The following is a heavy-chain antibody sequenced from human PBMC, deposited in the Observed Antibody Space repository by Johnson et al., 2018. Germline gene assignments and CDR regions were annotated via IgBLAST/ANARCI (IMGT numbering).Heavy chain of an antibody. Sequence: VQLVQSGGGLVQPGGSLRLSCAASGFTFSSYSMNWVRQAPGKGLAWVSYISSSSSTIYYADSVKGRFTITRDNSKNTLYLQRNSLRAEDTAGYYCATEPMSGYYSDYYYRDVWGKGTTVTVSS. CDR2: ISSSSSTI. V-gene: IGHV3-48*01. J-gene: IGHJ6*03. CDR1: GFTFSSYS. CDR3: ATEPMSGYYSDYYYRDV. D-gene: IGHD3-3*01.